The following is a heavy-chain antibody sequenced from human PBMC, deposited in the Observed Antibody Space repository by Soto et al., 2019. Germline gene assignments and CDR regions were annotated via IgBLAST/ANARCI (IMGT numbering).Heavy chain of an antibody. CDR1: GFTFSSYW. V-gene: IGHV3-74*01. D-gene: IGHD2-15*01. CDR3: ARGEVVAPFDY. J-gene: IGHJ4*02. CDR2: INSDGSST. Sequence: GGSLRLSCAASGFTFSSYWMHWVRQAPGKGLVWVSRINSDGSSTSYADSVKGRFTISRDNAKNTLYLQMNSLRAEDTAVYYCARGEVVAPFDYWGQGTLVTVSS.